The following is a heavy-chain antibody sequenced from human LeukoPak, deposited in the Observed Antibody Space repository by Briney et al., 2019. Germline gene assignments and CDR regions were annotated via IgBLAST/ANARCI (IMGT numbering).Heavy chain of an antibody. CDR2: INPNSGGT. CDR3: ARDLGFGSSGYTMAYNWFDP. CDR1: GYTFTSYD. Sequence: ASVKVSCKASGYTFTSYDINWVRQATGQGLEWMGWINPNSGGTNYAQKFQGRVTMTRDTSISTAYMELSRLRSDDTAVYYCARDLGFGSSGYTMAYNWFDPWGQGTLVTVSS. J-gene: IGHJ5*02. D-gene: IGHD6-19*01. V-gene: IGHV1-2*02.